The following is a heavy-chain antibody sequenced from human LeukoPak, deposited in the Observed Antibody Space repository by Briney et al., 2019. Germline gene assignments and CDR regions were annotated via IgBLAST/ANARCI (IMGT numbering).Heavy chain of an antibody. CDR3: ARAPKRTYYYDSSAYFQH. CDR1: GGSFSGYY. CDR2: INHSGST. Sequence: SETLSLTCAVYGGSFSGYYWSWIRQPPGKGLEWIGEINHSGSTNYNPSLKSRVTISVDTSKNQFSLKLSSVTAADTAVYYCARAPKRTYYYDSSAYFQHWGQGTLVTVSS. V-gene: IGHV4-34*01. J-gene: IGHJ1*01. D-gene: IGHD3-22*01.